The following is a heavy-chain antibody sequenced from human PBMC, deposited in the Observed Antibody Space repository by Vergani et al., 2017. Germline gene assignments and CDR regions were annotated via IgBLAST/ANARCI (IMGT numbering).Heavy chain of an antibody. CDR3: ARLTDIVVLPAAYWYIDL. D-gene: IGHD2-2*01. J-gene: IGHJ2*01. V-gene: IGHV4-61*02. Sequence: QVQLQESGPGLVKPSQTLSLTCTVSGGSISSGSYYWSWIRQPAGKGLEWIGRMYTSGSTNYNPSLKSRVTISVDTSKNQLSLKLRSVTAADTAVYYCARLTDIVVLPAAYWYIDLWGRGTLVTVSS. CDR2: MYTSGST. CDR1: GGSISSGSYY.